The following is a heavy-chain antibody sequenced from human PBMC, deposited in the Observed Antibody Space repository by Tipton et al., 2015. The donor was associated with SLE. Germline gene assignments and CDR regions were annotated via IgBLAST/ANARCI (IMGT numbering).Heavy chain of an antibody. J-gene: IGHJ4*02. CDR2: INSLLNSI. V-gene: IGHV3-11*01. Sequence: SLRLSCAVSGFTFNDYDMSWIRQAPGKGLEWVSSINSLLNSIHYADSVRGRFTISRDNAKKSLSLQMDSLRAEDTAVYFCARTSRELTPASDFSNYWGQGTRVTVSS. CDR3: ARTSRELTPASDFSNY. D-gene: IGHD4-23*01. CDR1: GFTFNDYD.